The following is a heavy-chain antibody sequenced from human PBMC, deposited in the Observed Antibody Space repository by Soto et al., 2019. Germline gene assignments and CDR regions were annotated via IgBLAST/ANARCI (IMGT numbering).Heavy chain of an antibody. CDR3: AKVGGSLMSLYDFDS. CDR1: GFTFGDYA. D-gene: IGHD2-8*01. CDR2: RSGVARST. V-gene: IGHV3-23*01. J-gene: IGHJ4*02. Sequence: PGGSLRLSCEASGFTFGDYAMTWVRQAPGKGLEWVSGRSGVARSTFYADSVRDRFTIARDNSKNTLYLQMDRLTVEDTALYSGAKVGGSLMSLYDFDSWGQGTQVTVSS.